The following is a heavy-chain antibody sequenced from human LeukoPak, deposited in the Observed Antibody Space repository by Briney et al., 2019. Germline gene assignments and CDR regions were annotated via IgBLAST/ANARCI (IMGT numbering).Heavy chain of an antibody. CDR1: GFTFSSYG. D-gene: IGHD5-12*01. CDR2: ISYDGSNK. CDR3: ANDSSLGATDAFDI. J-gene: IGHJ3*02. Sequence: GRSLRLSCAASGFTFSSYGMHWVRQAPGKGLEWVAVISYDGSNKYYADSVKGRFTISRDNSKNTLYLQMNSLRAEDTAVYYCANDSSLGATDAFDIWGQGTIVTVSS. V-gene: IGHV3-30*18.